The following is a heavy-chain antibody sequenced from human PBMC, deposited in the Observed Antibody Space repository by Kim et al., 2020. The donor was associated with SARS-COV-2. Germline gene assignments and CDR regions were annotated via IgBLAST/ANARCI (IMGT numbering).Heavy chain of an antibody. J-gene: IGHJ6*02. Sequence: SGPTLVNPTQTLTLTCTFSGFSLSTSGVGVGWIRQPPGKALEWLALIYWDDDKRYSPSLKSRLTITKDTSKNQVVLTMTNMDPVDTATYYCAHFPLLNSRRWYWWPYYFYGMDVWGQGTTVTVSS. V-gene: IGHV2-5*02. CDR3: AHFPLLNSRRWYWWPYYFYGMDV. D-gene: IGHD6-13*01. CDR1: GFSLSTSGVG. CDR2: IYWDDDK.